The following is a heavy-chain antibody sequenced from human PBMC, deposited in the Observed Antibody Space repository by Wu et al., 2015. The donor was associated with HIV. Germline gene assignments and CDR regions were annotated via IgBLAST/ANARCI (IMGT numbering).Heavy chain of an antibody. CDR3: ARVPFLRILTTIGCSAT. CDR1: GYIFTGYY. CDR2: INPNSSGT. V-gene: IGHV1-2*02. J-gene: IGHJ4*02. Sequence: QVQLVQSGAEVKKPGASVKVSCKASGYIFTGYYIHWVRQAPGQGLEWMGWINPNSSGTNYAQKFQGRVTMTRDTSITTVYMEVSSLTSDDTAVYYCARVPFLRILTTIGCSATWGQGTLVTVSS. D-gene: IGHD3-16*01.